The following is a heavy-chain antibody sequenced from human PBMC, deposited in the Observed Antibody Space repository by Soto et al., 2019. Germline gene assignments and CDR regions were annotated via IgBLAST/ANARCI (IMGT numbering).Heavy chain of an antibody. CDR2: INHSGST. CDR3: ASVRGGYYYAMDV. V-gene: IGHV4-34*01. J-gene: IGHJ6*02. CDR1: GGSFSGYY. D-gene: IGHD3-10*02. Sequence: SETLSLTCAVYGGSFSGYYWNWIRQPPGKGLEWIGEINHSGSTNYNPSLKSRVTISLDTSKNQFSLKLSSVTAADTAVYYCASVRGGYYYAMDVWGQGTTVTVSS.